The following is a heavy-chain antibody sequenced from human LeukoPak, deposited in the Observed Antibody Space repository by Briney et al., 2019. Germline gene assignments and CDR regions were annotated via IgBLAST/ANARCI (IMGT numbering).Heavy chain of an antibody. D-gene: IGHD3-3*01. Sequence: ASVKVSCKASGYTFTGYYKHWVRQAPGQGLEWMGWINPNSGGTNYAQKFQGRVTMTRDTSISTAYMELSRLRSDDTAVYYCARGDFWSGYYYYFDYWGQGTLVTVSS. CDR3: ARGDFWSGYYYYFDY. J-gene: IGHJ4*02. V-gene: IGHV1-2*02. CDR2: INPNSGGT. CDR1: GYTFTGYY.